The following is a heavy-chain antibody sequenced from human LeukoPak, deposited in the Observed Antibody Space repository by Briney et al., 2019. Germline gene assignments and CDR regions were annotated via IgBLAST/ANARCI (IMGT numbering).Heavy chain of an antibody. D-gene: IGHD2-8*01. CDR1: GYTFTGYY. Sequence: GASVKVSCKASGYTFTGYYMHWVRQAPGQGLEWMGWINPNSGGTNYAQKFQGRVTMTRDTSISTAYMELSRLRSDDTAVYYCARTNREKYCTNGVCYKGLILGPWGQGTLVTVPS. CDR3: ARTNREKYCTNGVCYKGLILGP. CDR2: INPNSGGT. J-gene: IGHJ5*02. V-gene: IGHV1-2*02.